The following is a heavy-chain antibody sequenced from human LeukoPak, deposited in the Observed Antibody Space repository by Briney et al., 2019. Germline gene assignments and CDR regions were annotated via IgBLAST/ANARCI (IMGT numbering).Heavy chain of an antibody. CDR2: IKQDGSEK. D-gene: IGHD6-19*01. V-gene: IGHV3-7*01. CDR1: GFTFSNYW. J-gene: IGHJ3*02. CDR3: ARDSIQWLGFSDAFDI. Sequence: SGGSLRLSCAASGFTFSNYWMSWVRQAPGKGLEWVANIKQDGSEKFYVDSVKGRFTISRDNAKNSLYLQMNSLRAEDTAVYYCARDSIQWLGFSDAFDIWGQGTMVTVSS.